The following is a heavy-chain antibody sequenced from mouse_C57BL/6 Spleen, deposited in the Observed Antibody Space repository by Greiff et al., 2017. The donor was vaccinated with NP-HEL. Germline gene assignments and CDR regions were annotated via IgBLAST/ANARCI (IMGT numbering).Heavy chain of an antibody. V-gene: IGHV1-18*01. Sequence: EVKLMESGPELVKPGASVKIPCKASGYTFTDYNMDWVKQSHGKSLEWIGDINPNNGGTIYNQKFKGKATLTVDKSSSTAYMELRSLTSEDTAVYYWAITGTVAWFAYWGQGTLVTVSA. CDR2: INPNNGGT. CDR1: GYTFTDYN. D-gene: IGHD4-1*01. J-gene: IGHJ3*01. CDR3: AITGTVAWFAY.